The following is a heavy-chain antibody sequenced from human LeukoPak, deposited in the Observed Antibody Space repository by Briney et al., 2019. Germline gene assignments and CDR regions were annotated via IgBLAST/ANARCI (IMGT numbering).Heavy chain of an antibody. CDR2: TYYRSKWSS. J-gene: IGHJ5*02. CDR3: ARDADSGNEWGPFDP. D-gene: IGHD1-1*01. V-gene: IGHV6-1*01. CDR1: GDSVSSIAS. Sequence: SQTLSLTCAISGDSVSSIASWDWIRQSPSRGLEWLGRTYYRSKWSSQYAPSVRGRLTINADTYKNQVSLQLSAVIPDDTAVYYCARDADSGNEWGPFDPWGQGTLVTVSS.